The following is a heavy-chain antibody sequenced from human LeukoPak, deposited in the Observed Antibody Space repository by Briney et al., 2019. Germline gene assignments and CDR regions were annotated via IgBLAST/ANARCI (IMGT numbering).Heavy chain of an antibody. CDR3: ARRERDCGNNRCYPLGMDV. Sequence: GESLKISCQASGYSFTTYWIGWVRQMPGKGLEWMGIIYPGDSDTRYSPSFQGQVTISADTSISTAYLQWSSLKASDSAIYYCARRERDCGNNRCYPLGMDVWGKGTTVTVSS. CDR1: GYSFTTYW. D-gene: IGHD2-2*01. V-gene: IGHV5-51*01. J-gene: IGHJ6*03. CDR2: IYPGDSDT.